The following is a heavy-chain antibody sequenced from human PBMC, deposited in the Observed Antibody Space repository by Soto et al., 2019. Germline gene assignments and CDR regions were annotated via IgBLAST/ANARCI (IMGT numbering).Heavy chain of an antibody. D-gene: IGHD3-3*01. J-gene: IGHJ6*04. Sequence: QVQLVESGGGLVKPGGSLRLSCAGSGFIFGDFYMTWLRQPPGNGLEWISYISSSGRAVFYADSVKGRFIISRDNANNSLYIQMSSLRVEDTAIYYCARVRPWDDLGVWGKGTRVTVSA. CDR2: ISSSGRAV. V-gene: IGHV3-11*01. CDR1: GFIFGDFY. CDR3: ARVRPWDDLGV.